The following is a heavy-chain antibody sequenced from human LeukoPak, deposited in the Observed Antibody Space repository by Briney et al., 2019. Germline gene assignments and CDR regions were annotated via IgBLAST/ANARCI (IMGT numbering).Heavy chain of an antibody. CDR2: ISGSNSYT. CDR1: GFTFSDYY. Sequence: PGGSLRLSCAASGFTFSDYYMSWIRQAPGKGLEWVSYISGSNSYTIYADSVKGRFTISRDNAKNSLYLQMNSLRGEDTAVYYCARVTLYGESALDYWGQGTLVTVSS. D-gene: IGHD4-17*01. V-gene: IGHV3-11*06. J-gene: IGHJ4*02. CDR3: ARVTLYGESALDY.